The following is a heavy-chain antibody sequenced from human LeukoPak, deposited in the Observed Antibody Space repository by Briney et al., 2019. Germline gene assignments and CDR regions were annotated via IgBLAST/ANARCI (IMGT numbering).Heavy chain of an antibody. CDR1: GFTITNNW. V-gene: IGHV3-74*03. CDR2: IKSDESSA. CDR3: ATVFKGSSLEDY. D-gene: IGHD1-26*01. J-gene: IGHJ4*02. Sequence: GGSLRLSCVASGFTITNNWMYWVRQAPGRGLVWVSRIKSDESSAAYADSVKGRFTISRDNAKNTLHLQMNSLRVEDTAVYYCATVFKGSSLEDYWGQGTLVTVSS.